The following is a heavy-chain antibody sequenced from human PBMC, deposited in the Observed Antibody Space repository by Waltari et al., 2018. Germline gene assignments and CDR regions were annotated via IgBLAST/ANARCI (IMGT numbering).Heavy chain of an antibody. CDR1: GFVISNSY. CDR3: ARDDGGLSRGWFDP. D-gene: IGHD4-17*01. V-gene: IGHV3-53*01. J-gene: IGHJ5*02. CDR2: ICEDGGT. Sequence: EERLVESGGGRIQPGGTLRLSCAASGFVISNSYMAWVRQAPGRGLASFAVICEDGGTYYPDSIKGRFTISRDNSRNILFLQMNNLRVDDTAIYSCARDDGGLSRGWFDPWGRGTLVTVSS.